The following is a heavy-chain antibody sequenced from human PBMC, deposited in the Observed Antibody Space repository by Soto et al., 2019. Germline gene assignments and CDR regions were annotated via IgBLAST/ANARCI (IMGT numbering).Heavy chain of an antibody. CDR1: GYTFTSYG. J-gene: IGHJ6*02. V-gene: IGHV1-18*01. Sequence: ASVKVSCKASGYTFTSYGISWVRQAPGQGLEWMGWISAYNGNTNYAQKLQGRVTMTTDTSTSTAYMELRSLRSDDTAVYYCARDYYYDSSGYYSLPFPTFRSGRYYYYYGMDVWGQGTTVTVSS. CDR3: ARDYYYDSSGYYSLPFPTFRSGRYYYYYGMDV. D-gene: IGHD3-22*01. CDR2: ISAYNGNT.